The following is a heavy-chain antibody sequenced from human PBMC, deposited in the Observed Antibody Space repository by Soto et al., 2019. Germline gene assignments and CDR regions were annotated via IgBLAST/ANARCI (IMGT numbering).Heavy chain of an antibody. J-gene: IGHJ5*01. CDR3: ARGRYCSSTSCYGNGFDS. CDR1: GGSISSYY. D-gene: IGHD2-2*01. Sequence: QVQLQESGPGLVKPSETLSLTCTVSGGSISSYYWSWIRQPPGKGLEWIGYIYYSGSTNYNPSLKSRVTISVDTSKNQCSRKLSSVTAADTAVYYCARGRYCSSTSCYGNGFDSWGQGTLVTVSS. V-gene: IGHV4-59*01. CDR2: IYYSGST.